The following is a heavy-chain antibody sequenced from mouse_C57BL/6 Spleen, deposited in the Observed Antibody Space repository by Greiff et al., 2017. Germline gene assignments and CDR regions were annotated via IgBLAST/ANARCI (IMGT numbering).Heavy chain of an antibody. CDR1: GYTFTSYW. CDR2: IYPGNSDT. CDR3: TRVDEYGYGSSYGYFDV. D-gene: IGHD1-1*01. J-gene: IGHJ1*03. V-gene: IGHV1-5*01. Sequence: VQLKQSGTVLARPGASVKMSCKTSGYTFTSYWMHWVKQRPGQGLEWIGAIYPGNSDTSYNQKFKGKAKLTAVTSASTAYMELSSLTNEDSAVYYCTRVDEYGYGSSYGYFDVWGTGTTVTVSS.